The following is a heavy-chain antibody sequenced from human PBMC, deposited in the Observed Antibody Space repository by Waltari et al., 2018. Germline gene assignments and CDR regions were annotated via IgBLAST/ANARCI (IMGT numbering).Heavy chain of an antibody. V-gene: IGHV3-53*01. CDR1: GFTVSSNY. CDR3: ARESYYYGSGSYESN. Sequence: EVQLVESGGGLIQPGGSLRLSCAASGFTVSSNYMSWVRQAPGKGLEWGSVMYSAGSRYDADSAKGRFTISSDNSKTTLYLQINSLRAEDTAVYYCARESYYYGSGSYESNCGQGTLFTVSS. D-gene: IGHD3-10*01. J-gene: IGHJ4*02. CDR2: MYSAGSR.